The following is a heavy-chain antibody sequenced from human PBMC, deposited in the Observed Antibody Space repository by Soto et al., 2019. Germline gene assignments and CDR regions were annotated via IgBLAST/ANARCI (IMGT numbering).Heavy chain of an antibody. V-gene: IGHV4-31*03. J-gene: IGHJ5*02. CDR2: IHDSGST. D-gene: IGHD3-10*01. Sequence: SETLSLTCTVSGGSISKGGYYWNWVRQHPGEGLDWIGYIHDSGSTWYNPSLESRVTISVDTAKDQCSLKLRSVTAADTAADHFESGPPLQLPSGSGSYSNRSSTRFDPWGQGTLVTVSS. CDR3: ESGPPLQLPSGSGSYSNRSSTRFDP. CDR1: GGSISKGGYY.